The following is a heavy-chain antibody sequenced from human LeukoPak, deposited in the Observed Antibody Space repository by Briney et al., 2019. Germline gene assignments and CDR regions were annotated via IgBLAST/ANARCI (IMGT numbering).Heavy chain of an antibody. CDR1: GFTFSSYW. CDR2: IKQDGSEK. V-gene: IGHV3-7*01. CDR3: AKDFRGSGWFNWFDP. D-gene: IGHD6-19*01. J-gene: IGHJ5*02. Sequence: SGGSLRLSCAASGFTFSSYWMSWVRQAPGKGLEWVANIKQDGSEKYYVDSVKGRFTISRDNAKNSLYLQMNSLRAEDTAVYYCAKDFRGSGWFNWFDPWGQGTLVTVSS.